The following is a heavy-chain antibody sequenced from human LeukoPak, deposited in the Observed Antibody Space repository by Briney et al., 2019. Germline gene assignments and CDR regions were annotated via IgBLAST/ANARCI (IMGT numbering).Heavy chain of an antibody. V-gene: IGHV3-23*01. Sequence: GGSLRLSCAASGFTFGSFSMSWVRQAPGKGLEWVSVISGSGETTFYADSVRGRFTISRDNSKSTLYLQMTSLRAEDTGVYYCAKKIDSGSYPIDYWGQGTLVTISS. CDR1: GFTFGSFS. CDR2: ISGSGETT. J-gene: IGHJ4*02. CDR3: AKKIDSGSYPIDY. D-gene: IGHD3-10*01.